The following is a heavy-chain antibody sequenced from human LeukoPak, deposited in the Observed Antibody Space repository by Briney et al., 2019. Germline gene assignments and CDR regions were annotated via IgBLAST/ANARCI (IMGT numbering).Heavy chain of an antibody. V-gene: IGHV3-23*01. CDR2: ISDSGGRT. CDR1: GITLSNYG. CDR3: ARDHSPNYYGSGNLDY. J-gene: IGHJ4*02. Sequence: GGSLRLSCAVSGITLSNYGMSWVRQAPGKGLEWVAGISDSGGRTKYADSVKGRFTISRDTPKNTLYLQMNSLRAEDTAVYYCARDHSPNYYGSGNLDYWGQGTLVTVSS. D-gene: IGHD3-10*01.